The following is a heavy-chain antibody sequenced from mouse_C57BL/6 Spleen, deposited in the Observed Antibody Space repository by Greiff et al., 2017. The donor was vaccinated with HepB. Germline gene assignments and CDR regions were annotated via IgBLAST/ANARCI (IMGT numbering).Heavy chain of an antibody. V-gene: IGHV1-63*01. D-gene: IGHD2-4*01. CDR3: ARSYDYDRPWFAY. J-gene: IGHJ3*01. CDR1: GYTFTNYW. CDR2: IYPGGGYT. Sequence: QVQLQQSGAELVRPGTSVKMSCKASGYTFTNYWIGWAKQRPGHGLEWIGDIYPGGGYTNYNEKFKGKATLTADKSSSTAYMQFSSLTSEDSAIYYCARSYDYDRPWFAYWGQGTLVTVSA.